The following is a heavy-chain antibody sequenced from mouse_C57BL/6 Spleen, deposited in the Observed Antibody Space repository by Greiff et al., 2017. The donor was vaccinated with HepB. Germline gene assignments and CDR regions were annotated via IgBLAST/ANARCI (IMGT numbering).Heavy chain of an antibody. CDR2: IDPEDGDT. D-gene: IGHD1-1*01. CDR3: TSYYYGSSSDY. Sequence: EVQLQQSGAELVRPGASVKLSCTASGFNIKDYYMHWVKQRPEQGLEWIGRIDPEDGDTEYAPKFQGKATMTADTSSNTAYLQLSSLTSEDTAVYYCTSYYYGSSSDYWGQGTTLTVSS. CDR1: GFNIKDYY. J-gene: IGHJ2*01. V-gene: IGHV14-1*01.